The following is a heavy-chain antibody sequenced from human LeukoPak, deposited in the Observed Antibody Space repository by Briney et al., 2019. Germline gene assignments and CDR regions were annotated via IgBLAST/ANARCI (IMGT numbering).Heavy chain of an antibody. J-gene: IGHJ4*02. V-gene: IGHV3-7*01. D-gene: IGHD1-26*01. CDR2: IKQDGSEQ. CDR1: GFTFSSNW. CDR3: ARNGIRYSGSYEGAVDY. Sequence: GGSLRLSCVASGFTFSSNWMTWVRQPPGKGLEWVANIKQDGSEQYYVDSVKGRFTISRDNAKNSLFLQMSSLRAEDTAVYYCARNGIRYSGSYEGAVDYWGQGTLVTVSS.